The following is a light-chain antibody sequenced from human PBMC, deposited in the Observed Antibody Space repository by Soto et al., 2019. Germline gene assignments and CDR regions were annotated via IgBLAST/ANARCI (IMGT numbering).Light chain of an antibody. V-gene: IGLV4-69*01. CDR1: SGHSSYT. Sequence: QLVLTQSPSASASLGASVKLTCTLSSGHSSYTIAWHQQQPEKGPRYLMTLHSDGSHSKGDGIPDRFSGSSSGAERYLSISSLQSEDEADYYCQTWGTGIEVFGGGTKLTVL. CDR3: QTWGTGIEV. CDR2: LHSDGSH. J-gene: IGLJ3*02.